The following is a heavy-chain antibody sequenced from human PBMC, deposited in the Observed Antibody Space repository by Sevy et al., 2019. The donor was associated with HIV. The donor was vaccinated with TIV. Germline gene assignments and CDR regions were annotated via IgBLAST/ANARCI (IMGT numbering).Heavy chain of an antibody. D-gene: IGHD5-12*01. Sequence: GGSLRLSCAASGFTFSSYEMNWVRQAPGKGLEWVSYISSSGSTIYYADSVKGRFTISRDNAKNSLYLQMNSLRAEDTAVYYCARGAERWLQFGAFDIWGQGTMVTVSS. V-gene: IGHV3-48*03. J-gene: IGHJ3*02. CDR2: ISSSGSTI. CDR3: ARGAERWLQFGAFDI. CDR1: GFTFSSYE.